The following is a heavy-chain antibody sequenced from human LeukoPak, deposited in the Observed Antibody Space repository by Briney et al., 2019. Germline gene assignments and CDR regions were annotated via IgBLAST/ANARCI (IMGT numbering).Heavy chain of an antibody. D-gene: IGHD6-19*01. CDR2: IYSGGIT. Sequence: GGSLRLSCAASGFTFSSYWMSWVRQAPGKGLEWVSVIYSGGITYYADSVKGRFTISRDSSKNTLYLQMNSLRVEDTAVYYRARRHSSGSNWGQGTLVTVSS. CDR1: GFTFSSYW. V-gene: IGHV3-66*02. CDR3: ARRHSSGSN. J-gene: IGHJ4*02.